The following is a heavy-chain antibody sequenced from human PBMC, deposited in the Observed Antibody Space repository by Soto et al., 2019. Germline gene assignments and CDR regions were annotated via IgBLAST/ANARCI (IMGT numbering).Heavy chain of an antibody. Sequence: QVQLVESGGGVVQPGRSLRLSCAASGFTFSSYGMHWVRQAPGKGLEWVAVISYDGSNKYYADSVKGRFTISRDNYKNTLYLQMNSLRAEDTAVYYCAKDLRPYSYGPYNWFDPWGQGTLVTVSS. CDR2: ISYDGSNK. CDR1: GFTFSSYG. D-gene: IGHD5-18*01. CDR3: AKDLRPYSYGPYNWFDP. J-gene: IGHJ5*02. V-gene: IGHV3-30*18.